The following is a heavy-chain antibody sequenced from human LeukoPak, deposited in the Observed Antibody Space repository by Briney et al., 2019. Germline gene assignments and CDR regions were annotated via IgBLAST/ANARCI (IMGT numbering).Heavy chain of an antibody. CDR2: IYSGGST. Sequence: GGSLRLSCAASGFTFSSYAMSWVRQAPRKGLEWVSVIYSGGSTYYADSVKGRFTISRDNSKNTLYLQMNSLRAEDTAVYYCARDFFPIPGIAVAGTPYYYYYGMDVWGQGTTVTVSS. D-gene: IGHD6-19*01. J-gene: IGHJ6*02. V-gene: IGHV3-66*01. CDR1: GFTFSSYA. CDR3: ARDFFPIPGIAVAGTPYYYYYGMDV.